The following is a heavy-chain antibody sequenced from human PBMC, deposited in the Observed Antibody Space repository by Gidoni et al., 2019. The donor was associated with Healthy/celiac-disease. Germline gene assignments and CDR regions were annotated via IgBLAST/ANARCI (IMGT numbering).Heavy chain of an antibody. CDR2: IWYDGSNK. CDR1: GFTFSSYG. CDR3: ARVVPPAGMTTAVGGGMDV. Sequence: QVQLVESGGGVVQPGRSLRPSCAASGFTFSSYGMPGVRQAPGKGLEWVAVIWYDGSNKYYADAVKGRFTISRDNSKNTLYLQMNSLRAEDTAVYYCARVVPPAGMTTAVGGGMDVWGQGTTVTVSS. J-gene: IGHJ6*02. D-gene: IGHD4-4*01. V-gene: IGHV3-33*01.